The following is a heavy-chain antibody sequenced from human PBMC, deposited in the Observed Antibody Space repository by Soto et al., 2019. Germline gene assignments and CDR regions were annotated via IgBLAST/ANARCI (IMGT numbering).Heavy chain of an antibody. D-gene: IGHD1-26*01. CDR2: ISSGSSYT. J-gene: IGHJ6*02. CDR1: GFTFSDHY. Sequence: QVQLVESGGGLVKPGGSLRLSCAVSGFTFSDHYMSWIRQAPGKGLEWISYISSGSSYTNYADSVKGRFTISRDNADNSLYLQMSSLGADDTAVYYCARNMGRRTQGYYNGMDVGGQGTTFTVSS. CDR3: ARNMGRRTQGYYNGMDV. V-gene: IGHV3-11*05.